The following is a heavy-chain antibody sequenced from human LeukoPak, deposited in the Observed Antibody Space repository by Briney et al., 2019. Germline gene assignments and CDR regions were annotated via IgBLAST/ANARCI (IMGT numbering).Heavy chain of an antibody. D-gene: IGHD4-23*01. CDR2: ISWNSDNI. Sequence: GRSLRLSCAASGFTFHDYAMHWVRQAPGKGLEWVSGISWNSDNIGYADSVKGRFTISRDNAKNSLYLQMNSLRAEDTAVYYCARDYGGSSPFDYWGQGTLVTVSS. CDR1: GFTFHDYA. CDR3: ARDYGGSSPFDY. J-gene: IGHJ4*02. V-gene: IGHV3-9*01.